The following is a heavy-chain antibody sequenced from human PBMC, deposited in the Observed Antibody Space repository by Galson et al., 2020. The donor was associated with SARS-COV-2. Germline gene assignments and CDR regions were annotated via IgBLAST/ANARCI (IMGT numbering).Heavy chain of an antibody. CDR2: ISAYNGNT. D-gene: IGHD2-2*01. V-gene: IGHV1-18*01. CDR1: GYTFTSYG. J-gene: IGHJ6*03. CDR3: ARDTQSGQYCSSTSCPLAYYMDV. Sequence: ASVKVSCKASGYTFTSYGISWVRQAPGQGLEWMGWISAYNGNTNYAQKLQGRVTMTTDTSTSTAYMELRSLRSDDTAVYYCARDTQSGQYCSSTSCPLAYYMDVWGKGTTVTVSS.